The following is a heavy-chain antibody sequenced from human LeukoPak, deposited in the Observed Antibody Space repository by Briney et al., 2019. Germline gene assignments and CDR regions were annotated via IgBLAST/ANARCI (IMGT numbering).Heavy chain of an antibody. J-gene: IGHJ3*02. CDR3: ARSSPPIHDAFDI. CDR1: GGTLSSYA. D-gene: IGHD5-18*01. V-gene: IGHV1-69*05. Sequence: SVKVSCKASGGTLSSYAISWVRQAPGQGREWMGGIIPSFGTANYAQKFQGRVTITTDESTSTAYMELSSLRSEDTAVYYCARSSPPIHDAFDIWGQGTMVTVSS. CDR2: IIPSFGTA.